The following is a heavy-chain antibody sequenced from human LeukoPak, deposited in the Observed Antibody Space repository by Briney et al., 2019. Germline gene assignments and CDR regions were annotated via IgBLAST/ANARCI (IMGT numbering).Heavy chain of an antibody. CDR1: GFTFSSYS. CDR2: ISSSGSTK. V-gene: IGHV3-48*02. D-gene: IGHD3-9*01. Sequence: PGGSLRLSCAASGFTFSSYSMNWVRQAPGKGLERVSYISSSGSTKYYADSVKGRFTISRDNVKNSLFLQMNSLSDEDTAVYYCARDFLTGYFDYWGQGTLVTVSS. J-gene: IGHJ4*02. CDR3: ARDFLTGYFDY.